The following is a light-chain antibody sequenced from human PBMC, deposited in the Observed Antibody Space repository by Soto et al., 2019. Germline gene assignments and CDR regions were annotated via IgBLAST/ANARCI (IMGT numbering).Light chain of an antibody. CDR2: DVN. J-gene: IGLJ2*01. CDR3: TSYASGSTHVV. Sequence: QSALTQPASVSGSPGQSITLSCTGTSSDIGGYDYVSWYQEHPGKAPKLIIYDVNNRPSGVSNRFSVSKSGNTTTLTISGLPAKDEDDYDCTSYASGSTHVVFGGGTKLTVL. V-gene: IGLV2-14*01. CDR1: SSDIGGYDY.